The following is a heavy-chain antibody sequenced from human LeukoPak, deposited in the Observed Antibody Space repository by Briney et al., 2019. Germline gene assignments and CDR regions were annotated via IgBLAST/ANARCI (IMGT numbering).Heavy chain of an antibody. V-gene: IGHV3-21*01. CDR3: ARDQSGRVWDY. CDR2: ISSSSSYI. CDR1: GFTFRSYS. J-gene: IGHJ4*02. D-gene: IGHD3-10*01. Sequence: GSLRLSCAASGFTFRSYSMNWVRQAPGKGLEWVSSISSSSSYIYYADSVKGRFTISRDNAKNSLYLQMNSLRAEDTAVYYCARDQSGRVWDYWGQGTLVTVSS.